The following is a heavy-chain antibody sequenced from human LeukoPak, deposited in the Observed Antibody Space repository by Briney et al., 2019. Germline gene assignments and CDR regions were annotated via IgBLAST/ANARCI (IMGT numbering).Heavy chain of an antibody. J-gene: IGHJ4*02. CDR3: ARPMSPYYYDSSGPFDY. D-gene: IGHD3-22*01. V-gene: IGHV1-69*04. CDR1: EGTFSSYA. Sequence: SVKVSCKASEGTFSSYAISWVRQAPGQGLEWMGRIIPILGIANYAQKFQGRVTITADKSTSTAYMELSSLRSEDTAVYYCARPMSPYYYDSSGPFDYWGQGTLVTVSS. CDR2: IIPILGIA.